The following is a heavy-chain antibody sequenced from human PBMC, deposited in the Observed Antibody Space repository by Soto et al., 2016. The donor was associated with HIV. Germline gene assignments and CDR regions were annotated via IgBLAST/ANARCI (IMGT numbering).Heavy chain of an antibody. CDR1: GFTVSSNY. J-gene: IGHJ3*02. Sequence: EVQLVEPGGGLVQPGGSLRLSCAASGFTVSSNYMSWVRQAPGKGLEWVSVIYSGGSTYYADSVKGRFTISRDNSKNTLYLQMNSLRAEDTAVYYCAREAAVAGPRGAFDIWGQGTMVTVSS. CDR3: AREAAVAGPRGAFDI. V-gene: IGHV3-66*01. D-gene: IGHD6-19*01. CDR2: IYSGGST.